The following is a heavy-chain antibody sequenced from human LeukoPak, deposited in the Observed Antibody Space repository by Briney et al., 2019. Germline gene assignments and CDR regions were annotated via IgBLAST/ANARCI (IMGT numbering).Heavy chain of an antibody. CDR1: GCTFSSYA. D-gene: IGHD3-22*01. CDR3: ETDYYDSSGYYYYDY. CDR2: IIPILGIA. V-gene: IGHV1-69*04. Sequence: SVKVSFLSSGCTFSSYAIRWVRQPPGRGLEWMGRIIPILGIANYAQKAQGRVTITADKSTSTAYMEPSSLRSEDTAVYYCETDYYDSSGYYYYDYWGQGTLVTVSS. J-gene: IGHJ4*02.